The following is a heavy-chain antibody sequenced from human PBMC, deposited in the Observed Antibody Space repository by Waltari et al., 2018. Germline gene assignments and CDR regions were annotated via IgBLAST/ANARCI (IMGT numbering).Heavy chain of an antibody. CDR3: ARDPSSVQNGLDV. V-gene: IGHV6-1*01. Sequence: QVQLQESGPGLVKPSQTLSVTCDISGDLVSSTSAVWNWVRQSPSGGLELLGRTYYMSKWYTDYAVSVRSRITINPDTSKNQISLQLTSVTPDDTAVYYCARDPSSVQNGLDVWGQGTTVTVSS. CDR1: GDLVSSTSAV. J-gene: IGHJ6*02. CDR2: TYYMSKWYT.